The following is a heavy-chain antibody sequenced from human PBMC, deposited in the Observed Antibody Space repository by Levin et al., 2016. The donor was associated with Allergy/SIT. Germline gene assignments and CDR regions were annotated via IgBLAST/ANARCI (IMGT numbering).Heavy chain of an antibody. CDR2: IDKDERGI. J-gene: IGHJ4*02. CDR1: GFTVSNYL. V-gene: IGHV3-74*03. CDR3: AKGGDGYTARGYYFDY. D-gene: IGHD5-24*01. Sequence: GGSLRLSCAVSGFTVSNYLMAWVRQVPGKGLVSTSHIDKDERGITYADSVKGRFTISRDSARNTVYLQMNSLRDEDTAVYYCAKGGDGYTARGYYFDYWGQGTLVTVSS.